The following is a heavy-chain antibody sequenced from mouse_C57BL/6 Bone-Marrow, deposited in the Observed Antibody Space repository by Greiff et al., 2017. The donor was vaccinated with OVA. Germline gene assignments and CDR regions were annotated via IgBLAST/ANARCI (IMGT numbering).Heavy chain of an antibody. V-gene: IGHV2-6-1*01. J-gene: IGHJ4*01. CDR1: GFSLTSYG. Sequence: VQLKESGPGLVAPSQSLSITCTVSGFSLTSYGVHWVRQPPGKGLEWLVVIWSDGSTTYNSALKSRLSISKDNSKSQVFLKMNSLQTDDTAMYYCARHRYYYGSSPYAMDYWGQGTSVTVSS. D-gene: IGHD1-1*01. CDR2: IWSDGST. CDR3: ARHRYYYGSSPYAMDY.